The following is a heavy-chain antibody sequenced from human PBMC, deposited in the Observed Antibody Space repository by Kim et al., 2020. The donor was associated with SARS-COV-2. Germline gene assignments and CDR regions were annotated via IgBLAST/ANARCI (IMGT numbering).Heavy chain of an antibody. Sequence: SETLSLTCAVYGGSFSGYYWTWIRQPPGKGLEWIGEINHSGAINYYPSLRSRVTMSMHTSKNQFSLKLTSVTAADTGFYHCARGRAGVVPAPILGIGPHYDYFIMDVWGHGTTVTVSS. D-gene: IGHD2-2*02. CDR2: INHSGAI. V-gene: IGHV4-34*01. J-gene: IGHJ6*02. CDR3: ARGRAGVVPAPILGIGPHYDYFIMDV. CDR1: GGSFSGYY.